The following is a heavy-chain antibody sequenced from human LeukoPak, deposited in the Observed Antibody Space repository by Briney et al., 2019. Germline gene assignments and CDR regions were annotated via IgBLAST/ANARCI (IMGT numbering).Heavy chain of an antibody. CDR2: INHSGST. Sequence: SETLSLTCAVYGGSFSGYYWSWIRQPPGKGLEWIGEINHSGSTNYNPSLKSRVTISVDTSKNQFSLKLSSVTAADTAVYYCARDPLSSSSFDLWGQGTLVTVSS. D-gene: IGHD6-13*01. J-gene: IGHJ4*02. CDR3: ARDPLSSSSFDL. V-gene: IGHV4-34*01. CDR1: GGSFSGYY.